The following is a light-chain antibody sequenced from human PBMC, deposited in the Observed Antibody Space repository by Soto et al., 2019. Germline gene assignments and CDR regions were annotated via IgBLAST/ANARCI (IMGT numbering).Light chain of an antibody. CDR1: SSDVGAYKY. Sequence: QSVLTQPASVSGSPGQSSTIACTGTSSDVGAYKYVSWYQQRPGKAPKLMIYEVSNRPSGVSNRFSGSKSGNTASVTISGLQAEDEADYYGSSYTSTNTQVFGTGTKVTV. CDR2: EVS. J-gene: IGLJ1*01. CDR3: SSYTSTNTQV. V-gene: IGLV2-14*01.